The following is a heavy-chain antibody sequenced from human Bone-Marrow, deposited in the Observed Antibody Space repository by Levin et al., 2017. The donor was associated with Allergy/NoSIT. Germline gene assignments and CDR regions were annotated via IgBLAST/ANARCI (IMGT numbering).Heavy chain of an antibody. D-gene: IGHD3-3*01. J-gene: IGHJ2*01. CDR2: ISGSGGST. Sequence: PGGSLRLSCAASGFTFSSYAMSWVRQAPGKGLEWVSAISGSGGSTYYADSVKGRFTISRDNSKNTLYLQMNSLRAEDTAVYYCAKAGADYDFWSGYYKEGNYWYFDLWGRGTLVTVSS. CDR3: AKAGADYDFWSGYYKEGNYWYFDL. V-gene: IGHV3-23*01. CDR1: GFTFSSYA.